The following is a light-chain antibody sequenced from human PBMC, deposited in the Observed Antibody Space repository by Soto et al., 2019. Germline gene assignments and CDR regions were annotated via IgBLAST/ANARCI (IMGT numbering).Light chain of an antibody. CDR2: GAS. Sequence: EIVMTQSPATLSVSPGERAALSCRASQSVSSNLAWYQRKPGQAPRLLIYGASTRATGIPSRFSGSGSGTEFTLTISSLQSEDFAVYYCQQYYDWPWTFGQGTKVDIK. V-gene: IGKV3-15*01. CDR3: QQYYDWPWT. J-gene: IGKJ1*01. CDR1: QSVSSN.